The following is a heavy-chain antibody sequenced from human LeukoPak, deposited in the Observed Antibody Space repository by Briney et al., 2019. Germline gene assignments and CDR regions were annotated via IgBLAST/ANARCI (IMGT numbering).Heavy chain of an antibody. V-gene: IGHV4-59*01. CDR3: ATEVWSGHH. CDR1: GVSIITYY. J-gene: IGHJ5*02. CDR2: ISFSGST. Sequence: PSETLSLTCTVSGVSIITYYWAWIRQPPGKGLEWIGHISFSGSTSYNPSLKSRLTMSVDPSKNQFSLKLTSVTAADTAVYYCATEVWSGHHWGQGTLVTVSS. D-gene: IGHD2-21*01.